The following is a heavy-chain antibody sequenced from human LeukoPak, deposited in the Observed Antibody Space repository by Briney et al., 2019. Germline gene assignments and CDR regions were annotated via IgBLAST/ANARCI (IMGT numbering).Heavy chain of an antibody. CDR2: ISYSGST. D-gene: IGHD5-12*01. J-gene: IGHJ4*02. CDR1: GGSISSYH. Sequence: SETLSLSCTVSGGSISSYHWNWIRQPPGKGLEWIGYISYSGSTNYNPSLKSRVTISLDTSKNQFSLKVRSVTAADTAVYYCARGFDSKSTYFDYWGQGTLVTVSS. CDR3: ARGFDSKSTYFDY. V-gene: IGHV4-59*01.